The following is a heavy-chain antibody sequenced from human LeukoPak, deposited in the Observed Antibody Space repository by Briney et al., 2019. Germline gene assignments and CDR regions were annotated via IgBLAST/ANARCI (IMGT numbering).Heavy chain of an antibody. D-gene: IGHD6-13*01. J-gene: IGHJ3*02. V-gene: IGHV1-2*04. Sequence: ASVKVSCKASGYTFTSYGISWVRQAPGQGLEWMGWINPNSGGTNYAQKFQGWVTMIRDTSISTVYMELSRLRSDDTAVYYCARDLSGIAAAVGVAERTNDAFDIWGQGTMVTVSS. CDR3: ARDLSGIAAAVGVAERTNDAFDI. CDR2: INPNSGGT. CDR1: GYTFTSYG.